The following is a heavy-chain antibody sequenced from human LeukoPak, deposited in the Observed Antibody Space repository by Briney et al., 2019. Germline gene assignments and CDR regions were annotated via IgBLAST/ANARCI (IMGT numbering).Heavy chain of an antibody. CDR2: IWYDGSNK. J-gene: IGHJ5*02. CDR3: ARDLDDYGDYNWFDP. V-gene: IGHV3-33*01. D-gene: IGHD4-17*01. CDR1: GFTFRSYG. Sequence: GGSLRLSCAASGFTFRSYGMHWVRQAPGKGLEWVAVIWYDGSNKYYADSVKGRFTISRDNSKNTLYLQMNSLRAEDTAVYYCARDLDDYGDYNWFDPWGQGTLVTVSS.